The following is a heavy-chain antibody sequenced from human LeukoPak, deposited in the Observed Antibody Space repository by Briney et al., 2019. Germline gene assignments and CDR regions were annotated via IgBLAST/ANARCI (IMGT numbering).Heavy chain of an antibody. CDR1: GFTFSSYG. CDR2: ISYDGSNK. Sequence: GRSLRLSCAASGFTFSSYGMHWVRQAPGKGLEWVAVISYDGSNKYYADSVKSRFTISRDNSKNTLYLQMNSLRAEDTAVYYCAKDSSGWYFDYWGQGTLVTVSS. V-gene: IGHV3-30*18. D-gene: IGHD6-19*01. CDR3: AKDSSGWYFDY. J-gene: IGHJ4*02.